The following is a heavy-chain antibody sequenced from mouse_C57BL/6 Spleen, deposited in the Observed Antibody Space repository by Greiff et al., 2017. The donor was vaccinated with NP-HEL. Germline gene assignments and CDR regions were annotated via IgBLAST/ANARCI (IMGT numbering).Heavy chain of an antibody. D-gene: IGHD2-1*01. CDR3: ARSDGNDWYFDV. CDR2: IDPSDSYT. CDR1: GYTFTSYW. Sequence: QVQLQQPGAELVMPGASVKLSCKASGYTFTSYWMHWVKQRPGQGLEWIGEIDPSDSYTNYNQKFKCKSTLTVDKSSSTAYMQLSSLTSADSAVDYCARSDGNDWYFDVWGTGTTVTVSS. V-gene: IGHV1-69*01. J-gene: IGHJ1*03.